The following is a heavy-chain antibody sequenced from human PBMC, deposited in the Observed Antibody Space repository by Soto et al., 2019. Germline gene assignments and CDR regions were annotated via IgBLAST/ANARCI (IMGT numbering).Heavy chain of an antibody. CDR1: VFTFSTSA. V-gene: IGHV1-58*02. CDR3: ATDDIAAFI. Sequence: QMQLVQSGPEVKKPGTSVKVSCSASVFTFSTSAMQWERQARGQRLEWIGWIVVGNGNTDYAQKSQGKDNFTRDMSTNTFHMELNSLTSDDTGMYDRATDDIAAFIWGQGTQVTVSS. J-gene: IGHJ4*02. CDR2: IVVGNGNT. D-gene: IGHD2-15*01.